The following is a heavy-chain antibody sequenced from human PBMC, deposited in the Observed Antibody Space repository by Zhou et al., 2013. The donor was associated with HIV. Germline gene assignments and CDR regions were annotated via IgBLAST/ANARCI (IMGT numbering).Heavy chain of an antibody. CDR1: GGSISSGSYY. D-gene: IGHD2-2*01. Sequence: QVQLRESGPGLVKPSQTLSLTCTVSGGSISSGSYYWSWIRQPAGKGLEWIGHIYTSGSTNYNPSLKSRVTISVDTSKNQFSLKLSSVTAADTAVYYCARAHSCTDCDYWGQGTLVTVSS. CDR2: IYTSGST. CDR3: ARAHSCTDCDY. V-gene: IGHV4-61*09. J-gene: IGHJ4*02.